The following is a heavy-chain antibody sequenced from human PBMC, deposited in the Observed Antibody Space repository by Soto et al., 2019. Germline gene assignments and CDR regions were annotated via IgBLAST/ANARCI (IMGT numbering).Heavy chain of an antibody. CDR1: GFTFSSYA. D-gene: IGHD5-18*01. J-gene: IGHJ4*02. CDR3: ARGIQLWLERDY. Sequence: PGGSLRLSCAASGFTFSSYAMHWVRQAPGKGLGWVAVISYDGSNKYYADSVKGRFTISRDNSKNTLYLQMNSLRAEDTAVYYCARGIQLWLERDYWGQGTLVTVSS. CDR2: ISYDGSNK. V-gene: IGHV3-30-3*01.